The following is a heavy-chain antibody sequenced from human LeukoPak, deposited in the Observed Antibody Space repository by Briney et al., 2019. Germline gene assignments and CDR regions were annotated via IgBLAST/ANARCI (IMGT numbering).Heavy chain of an antibody. CDR2: IKQDGSEK. Sequence: GGSLRLSCAASEFTFSDHWMSWVRQAPGKGLEWVANIKQDGSEKYYVDSVKGRFTISRDNSKNTLYLQMNSLRAEDTAVYYCASAHERIYDILTGPDYWGQGTLVTVSS. CDR1: EFTFSDHW. CDR3: ASAHERIYDILTGPDY. V-gene: IGHV3-7*01. J-gene: IGHJ4*02. D-gene: IGHD3-9*01.